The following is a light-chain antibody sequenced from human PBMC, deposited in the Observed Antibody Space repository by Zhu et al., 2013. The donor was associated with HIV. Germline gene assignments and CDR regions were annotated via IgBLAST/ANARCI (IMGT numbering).Light chain of an antibody. Sequence: QSVLTQPPSVSGAPGQRVTISCSGSSSNIGAGYDVHWYQQLPGTAPKLLVYGSTNRPSGVPDRFSGSKSGTSASLAITGLQAEDEADYYCHSYDTRLIGWVFGGGTKADRP. CDR1: SSNIGAGYD. V-gene: IGLV1-40*01. CDR3: HSYDTRLIGWV. J-gene: IGLJ3*02. CDR2: GST.